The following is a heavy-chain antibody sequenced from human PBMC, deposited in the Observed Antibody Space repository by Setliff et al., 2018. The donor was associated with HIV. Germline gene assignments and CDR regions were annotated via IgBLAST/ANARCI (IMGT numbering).Heavy chain of an antibody. CDR3: ARVPRITTLRNAFDI. CDR2: IYYTGNT. Sequence: SETLSLTCTVSGDSISGGDYFWSWVRQHPGKGLEWIGYIYYTGNTYYNPSLKSRITISIDTSKNQFSLNLNSVTAADTAVYYCARVPRITTLRNAFDIWGQGTMVTVSS. D-gene: IGHD3-10*01. V-gene: IGHV4-31*03. CDR1: GDSISGGDYF. J-gene: IGHJ3*02.